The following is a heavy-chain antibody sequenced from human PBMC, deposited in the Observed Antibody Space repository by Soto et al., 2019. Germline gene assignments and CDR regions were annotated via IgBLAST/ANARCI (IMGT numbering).Heavy chain of an antibody. D-gene: IGHD6-6*01. Sequence: EVHLLESGGGLVQPGGSLRLSCAASGFTFSSYAMSWVRQAPGKGLEWVSVISVSGGVTHYADSVKGRFTISRDNSQDTPYLPMNSLRGEDQAVNYCSKPWNSSSETDSWGQGTLVTVSS. CDR1: GFTFSSYA. CDR2: ISVSGGVT. V-gene: IGHV3-23*01. CDR3: SKPWNSSSETDS. J-gene: IGHJ4*02.